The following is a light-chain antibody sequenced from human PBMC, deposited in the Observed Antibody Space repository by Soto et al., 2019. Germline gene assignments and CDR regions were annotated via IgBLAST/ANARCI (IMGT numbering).Light chain of an antibody. CDR2: GAS. CDR3: QQYGSSVLT. J-gene: IGKJ4*01. V-gene: IGKV3-20*01. Sequence: EIVLTQSPGTLSLSPGERATLSCRASQSVSSSYLAWYQQKPGQAPRLLIYGASSRATGIPDRFSGSGSGTDYTLTISRLEPEDFAVYYCQQYGSSVLTFGGGNKVEIK. CDR1: QSVSSSY.